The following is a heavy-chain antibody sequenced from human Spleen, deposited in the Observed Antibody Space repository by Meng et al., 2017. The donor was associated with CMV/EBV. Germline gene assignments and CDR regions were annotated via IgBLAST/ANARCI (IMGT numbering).Heavy chain of an antibody. CDR3: AVLPTTQGPRDAFDI. V-gene: IGHV3-30*02. D-gene: IGHD3-10*01. CDR1: GLTFSTYG. CDR2: IRYDGSNK. J-gene: IGHJ3*02. Sequence: GESLKISCAASGLTFSTYGMHWVRQAPGKGLEWVAFIRYDGSNKYYADSVKGRFIISRDNSKNTLYLQMNSLRAEDTAVYYCAVLPTTQGPRDAFDIWGQGTMVTVSS.